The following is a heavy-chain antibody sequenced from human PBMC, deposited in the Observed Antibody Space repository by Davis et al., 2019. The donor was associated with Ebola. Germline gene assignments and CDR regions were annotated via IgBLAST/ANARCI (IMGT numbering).Heavy chain of an antibody. CDR3: ARDKTTVVTGWFDP. CDR1: GFTFSSYE. Sequence: PGGSLRLSCAASGFTFSSYEMNWVRQAPGKGLEWVSYISSSDSTIYYADSVKGRFTISRDNAKNSLYLQMNSLRAEDTAVYYCARDKTTVVTGWFDPWGQGTLVTVSA. CDR2: ISSSDSTI. J-gene: IGHJ5*02. D-gene: IGHD4-23*01. V-gene: IGHV3-48*03.